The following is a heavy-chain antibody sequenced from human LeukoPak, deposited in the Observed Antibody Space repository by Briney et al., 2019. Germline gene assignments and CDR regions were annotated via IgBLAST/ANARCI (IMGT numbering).Heavy chain of an antibody. CDR1: GFTFDDYA. CDR2: ISWDGGST. J-gene: IGHJ4*02. CDR3: AKDAYYYDSSGYYGQIDY. Sequence: GGSLRLSCAASGFTFDDYAMHWVRQAPGKGLEWVSLISWDGGSTYYAGSVKGRFTISRDNSKNSLYLQMNSLRAEDTALYYCAKDAYYYDSSGYYGQIDYWGQGTLVTVSS. D-gene: IGHD3-22*01. V-gene: IGHV3-43D*03.